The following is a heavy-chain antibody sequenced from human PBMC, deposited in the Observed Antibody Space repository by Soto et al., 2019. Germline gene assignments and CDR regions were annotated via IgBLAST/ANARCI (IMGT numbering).Heavy chain of an antibody. V-gene: IGHV3-48*03. Sequence: GGSLRLSCAASGFTFSSYEMNWVRQAPGKGLEWVSYISSSGSTIYYADSVKGRFTISRDNAKNSLYLQMNSLRAEDTAVYYCARGGLRFLEWLSTIDYGMDVWGQGTTVTVSS. D-gene: IGHD3-3*01. CDR2: ISSSGSTI. CDR1: GFTFSSYE. CDR3: ARGGLRFLEWLSTIDYGMDV. J-gene: IGHJ6*02.